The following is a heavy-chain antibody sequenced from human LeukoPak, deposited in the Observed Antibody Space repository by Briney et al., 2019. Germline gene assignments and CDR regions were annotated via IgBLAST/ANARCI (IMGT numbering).Heavy chain of an antibody. CDR2: ISAYNGNT. J-gene: IGHJ5*02. CDR3: ARAVNFWSGYSATDNWFDP. Sequence: ASVTVSCKASGYTFTSYDINWVRQAPGQGLEWMGWISAYNGNTNYAQKLQGRVTMTTDTSTSTAYMELRSLRSDDTAVYYCARAVNFWSGYSATDNWFDPWGQGTLVTVSS. CDR1: GYTFTSYD. V-gene: IGHV1-18*01. D-gene: IGHD3-3*01.